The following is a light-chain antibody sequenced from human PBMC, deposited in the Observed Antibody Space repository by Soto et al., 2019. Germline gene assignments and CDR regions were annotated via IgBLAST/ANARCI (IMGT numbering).Light chain of an antibody. Sequence: EIVLTQSPDTLSLSPGERATLSCRASQSVSGYLGWYQQKPGQAPRLLIYDASNRAYGVPARFRGSGSETEFTLTISSLQSEDYAVYYCQQYNNWLTWTFGQGTKVDIK. CDR1: QSVSGY. CDR3: QQYNNWLTWT. CDR2: DAS. V-gene: IGKV3-11*01. J-gene: IGKJ1*01.